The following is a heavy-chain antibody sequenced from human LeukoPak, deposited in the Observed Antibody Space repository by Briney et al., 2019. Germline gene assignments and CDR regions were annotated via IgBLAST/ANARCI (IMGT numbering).Heavy chain of an antibody. D-gene: IGHD5-18*01. CDR2: ISYDGSNK. CDR1: GFTFSSYA. V-gene: IGHV3-30-3*01. Sequence: GRSLRLSCAASGFTFSSYAMHWVRQAPGKGLEWVAVISYDGSNKYYADSVKGRFTISRDNSKNTPYLQMNSLRAEDTAVYYCARERVQLDIWGQGTLVTVSS. CDR3: ARERVQLDI. J-gene: IGHJ4*02.